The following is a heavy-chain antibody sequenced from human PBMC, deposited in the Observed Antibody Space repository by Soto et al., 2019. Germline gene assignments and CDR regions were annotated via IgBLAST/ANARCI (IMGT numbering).Heavy chain of an antibody. Sequence: GGSLRLSCAASGFTFSSYGMHWVRQAPGKGLEWVAVIWYDGSNKYYADSVKGRFTISRDNSKNTLYLQMNSLRAEDTAVYYCARPEYCGSGGSCYFGPQFQHWGQGTLVTVSS. CDR2: IWYDGSNK. CDR3: ARPEYCGSGGSCYFGPQFQH. V-gene: IGHV3-33*01. D-gene: IGHD2-15*01. J-gene: IGHJ1*01. CDR1: GFTFSSYG.